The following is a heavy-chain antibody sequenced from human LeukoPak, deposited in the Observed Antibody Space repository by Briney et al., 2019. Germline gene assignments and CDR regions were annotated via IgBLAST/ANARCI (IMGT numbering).Heavy chain of an antibody. J-gene: IGHJ4*02. D-gene: IGHD2-21*02. V-gene: IGHV3-23*01. CDR1: GFTFSGNA. CDR2: ISGSGVRT. Sequence: GGSLRLSCAASGFTFSGNAMSWVRQAPGKGLEWVSAISGSGVRTYYADSVKGRFTISRDDSKNTLYLQVNSLRAEDTALYYCAEKLGDGGCFDYWGQGTLVTVSS. CDR3: AEKLGDGGCFDY.